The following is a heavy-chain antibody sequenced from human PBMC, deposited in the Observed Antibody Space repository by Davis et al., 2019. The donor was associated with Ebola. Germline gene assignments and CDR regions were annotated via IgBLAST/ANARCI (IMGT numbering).Heavy chain of an antibody. Sequence: GESLKISCAASGFTFSSYAMSWVRQAPGKGLEWVSAISGSGGSTYYADSVKGRFTISRDNSKNTLYLQMNSLRAEDTAVYYCAKLAALTGYSILYYYYGMDVWGQGTTVTVSS. CDR1: GFTFSSYA. D-gene: IGHD3-9*01. V-gene: IGHV3-23*01. J-gene: IGHJ6*02. CDR2: ISGSGGST. CDR3: AKLAALTGYSILYYYYGMDV.